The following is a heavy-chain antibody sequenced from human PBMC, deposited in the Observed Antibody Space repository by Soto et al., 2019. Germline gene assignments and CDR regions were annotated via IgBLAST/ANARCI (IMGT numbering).Heavy chain of an antibody. CDR3: XRLXEYTFWGN. J-gene: IGHJ1*01. Sequence: QLQLQESGPGLVKPSETLSLACTVSGGSISSRTYYWGWIRQPPGKGLEWIGSYSYTGSTYYSPTXKXXVTXSVXXXXXXXXXXXXXXXXXXXXXXXXXRLXEYTFWGNXXXGXXVTVSS. V-gene: IGHV4-39*01. CDR1: GGSISSRTYY. D-gene: IGHD3-16*01. CDR2: YSYTGST.